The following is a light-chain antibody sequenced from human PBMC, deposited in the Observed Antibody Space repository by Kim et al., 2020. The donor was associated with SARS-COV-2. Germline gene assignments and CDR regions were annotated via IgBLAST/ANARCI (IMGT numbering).Light chain of an antibody. CDR3: QQYGTAPYT. Sequence: PGERATLSCKASRTVSTPFLAWYQQRPDQRPRLLISGSSTRATGIPDRFSGSSSGTDFTLTISRLEPEDFAVYYCQQYGTAPYTFGQGTKLE. V-gene: IGKV3-20*01. J-gene: IGKJ2*01. CDR2: GSS. CDR1: RTVSTPF.